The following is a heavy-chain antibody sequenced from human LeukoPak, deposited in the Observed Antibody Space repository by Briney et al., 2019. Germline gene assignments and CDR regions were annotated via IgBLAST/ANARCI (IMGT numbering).Heavy chain of an antibody. D-gene: IGHD3-22*01. CDR1: GFTFSSYG. J-gene: IGHJ4*02. CDR2: IRYDGSNK. Sequence: PGGSLRLSCAASGFTFSSYGVHWVRQAPGKGLEWVAFIRYDGSNKYYADSVKGRFTISRDNSKNTLYLQMNSLRAEDTAVYYCAKDPGVASYYDSSGYYFDYWGQGTLVTVSS. CDR3: AKDPGVASYYDSSGYYFDY. V-gene: IGHV3-30*02.